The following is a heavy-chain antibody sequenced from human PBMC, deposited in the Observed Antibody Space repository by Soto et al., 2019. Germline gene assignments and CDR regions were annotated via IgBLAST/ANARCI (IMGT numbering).Heavy chain of an antibody. Sequence: QVQLQESGPGLVTPSGTLSLTCAVSGGSISSSYWWNWVRPPPGEGVEWSGEIYHSGSTNYNPSLKNRVTISVDTSNNQFSLRLSSVTAADTAVYFCVTSLNYDFWRDGGRHYYFDYWGQGTLVTVSS. D-gene: IGHD3-3*01. CDR3: VTSLNYDFWRDGGRHYYFDY. J-gene: IGHJ4*02. CDR2: IYHSGST. CDR1: GGSISSSYW. V-gene: IGHV4-4*02.